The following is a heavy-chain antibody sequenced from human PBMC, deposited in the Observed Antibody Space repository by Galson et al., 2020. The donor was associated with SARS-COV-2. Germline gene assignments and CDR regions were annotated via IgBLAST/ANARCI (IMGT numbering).Heavy chain of an antibody. CDR1: GGSISSGSYY. D-gene: IGHD2-2*01. CDR3: ARDRVGYCSSTSCRDYYYYYGMDV. Sequence: SETLSLTCTVSGGSISSGSYYWSWIRQPAGKGLEWIGRIYTSGSTNYNPSLKSRVTISVDTSKNQFSLKLSSVTAADTAVYYCARDRVGYCSSTSCRDYYYYYGMDVWGQGTTVTVSS. V-gene: IGHV4-61*02. CDR2: IYTSGST. J-gene: IGHJ6*02.